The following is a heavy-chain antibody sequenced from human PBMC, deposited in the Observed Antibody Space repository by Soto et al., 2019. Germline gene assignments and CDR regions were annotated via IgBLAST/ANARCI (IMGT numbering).Heavy chain of an antibody. Sequence: EQLQQWGAGLLKPSETLSLTCAVYGGSFSGYSWTWIRQPPGKGLEWVGEINHSGSTNYNPSLKSRVTISVDTSKNQFSLRLRSVTAADTAVYYCARGFRELQLKYYYYFYLMDVWGQGTTVTVSS. J-gene: IGHJ6*02. CDR3: ARGFRELQLKYYYYFYLMDV. V-gene: IGHV4-34*01. D-gene: IGHD1-7*01. CDR1: GGSFSGYS. CDR2: INHSGST.